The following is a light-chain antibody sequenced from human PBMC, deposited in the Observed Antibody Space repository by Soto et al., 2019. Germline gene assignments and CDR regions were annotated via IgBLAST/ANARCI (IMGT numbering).Light chain of an antibody. CDR2: RNN. CDR3: QSYDSSLSGSV. CDR1: SSNSGAGYD. V-gene: IGLV1-40*01. J-gene: IGLJ2*01. Sequence: QSVLTQPPSVSGAPGQRVTISCTGSSSNSGAGYDVHWYQQLPGAAPKLLIHRNNNRPSGVPDRFSGSKSGASASLAITGLHAEDEADYYCQSYDSSLSGSVFGGGTKLTVL.